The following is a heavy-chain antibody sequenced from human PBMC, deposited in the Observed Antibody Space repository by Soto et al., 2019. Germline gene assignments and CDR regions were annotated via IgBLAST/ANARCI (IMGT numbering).Heavy chain of an antibody. D-gene: IGHD3-22*01. Sequence: QVQLVQSGAEVKKPGSSVKVSCKASGGTFSSYAISWVRQAPGQGLEWMGGIIPIFGTANYAQKFQGRVTITADKSTSTAYMELSSLRSEDTAVYYCARDSSGYLDAHTDAFDIWGQGTMVTVSS. CDR1: GGTFSSYA. J-gene: IGHJ3*02. CDR2: IIPIFGTA. CDR3: ARDSSGYLDAHTDAFDI. V-gene: IGHV1-69*06.